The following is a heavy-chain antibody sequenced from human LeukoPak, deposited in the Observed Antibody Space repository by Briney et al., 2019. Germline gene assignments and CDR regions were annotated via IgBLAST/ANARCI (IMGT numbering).Heavy chain of an antibody. Sequence: PAETLSLTCAVSGGSINIHYWGWIRQPPGKRLQWIGDIYSTGKNNYNPSLKSRVTISLDTSKSNLSLNLTSVLAADTAIYCCVRRDTGWNYFDYWGQGILVTVSS. CDR3: VRRDTGWNYFDY. D-gene: IGHD6-19*01. CDR2: IYSTGKN. J-gene: IGHJ4*02. CDR1: GGSINIHY. V-gene: IGHV4-4*08.